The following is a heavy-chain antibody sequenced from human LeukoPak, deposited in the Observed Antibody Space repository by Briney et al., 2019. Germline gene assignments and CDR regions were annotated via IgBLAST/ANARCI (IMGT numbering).Heavy chain of an antibody. CDR3: ARAGTAAAGTENYYYGMDV. V-gene: IGHV4-34*01. D-gene: IGHD6-13*01. CDR1: GGSFSGYY. Sequence: SETLSLPRAVYGGSFSGYYWSWIRQPPGKGLEGVGGINHSGSTNYNPSLKSRVTISVDTSKNQFSLKLSSVTAADTAVYYCARAGTAAAGTENYYYGMDVWGQGATVTVSS. CDR2: INHSGST. J-gene: IGHJ6*02.